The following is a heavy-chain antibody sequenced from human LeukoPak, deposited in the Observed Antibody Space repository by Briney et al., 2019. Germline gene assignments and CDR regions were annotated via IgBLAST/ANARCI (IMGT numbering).Heavy chain of an antibody. J-gene: IGHJ4*02. D-gene: IGHD3-22*01. CDR3: AKGPHVGSGYHPDY. Sequence: GGSLRLSCAASGFTFSNSALTWVRQAPGKGLEWVSTITGSDDRTYYADSVKGRFTISRDYSRNTLHFQMNSLRVEDTAMYYCAKGPHVGSGYHPDYWGQGTLVTVSS. V-gene: IGHV3-23*01. CDR1: GFTFSNSA. CDR2: ITGSDDRT.